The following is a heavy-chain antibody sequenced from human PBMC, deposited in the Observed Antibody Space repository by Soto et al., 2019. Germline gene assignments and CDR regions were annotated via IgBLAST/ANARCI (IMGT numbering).Heavy chain of an antibody. CDR3: ASGVIPYYYYGMDV. V-gene: IGHV1-8*01. Sequence: ASVKVSCKASGYTFTSYDINWVRQATGQGLEWMGWMNPNSGNTGYAQKFQGRVTMTRNTSISTAYMELSSLRSEDTAVYYCASGVIPYYYYGMDVWGQGTTVTVSS. J-gene: IGHJ6*02. CDR2: MNPNSGNT. D-gene: IGHD3-16*02. CDR1: GYTFTSYD.